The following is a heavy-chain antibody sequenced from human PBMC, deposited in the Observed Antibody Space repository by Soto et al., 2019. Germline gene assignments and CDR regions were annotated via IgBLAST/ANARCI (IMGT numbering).Heavy chain of an antibody. J-gene: IGHJ4*02. CDR3: ASHRGNTYGPYDY. V-gene: IGHV4-4*02. Sequence: VQLQESGPGLWKPSGTLSLTCAVSGGSFSSVNWWSWVRQSPRKGLEWIGEISHSGNTNHNQSLKSRVTISIDKSKNQFSLKLTSVTAADTAVYYCASHRGNTYGPYDYWGQGTLVTVSS. CDR1: GGSFSSVNW. CDR2: ISHSGNT. D-gene: IGHD5-18*01.